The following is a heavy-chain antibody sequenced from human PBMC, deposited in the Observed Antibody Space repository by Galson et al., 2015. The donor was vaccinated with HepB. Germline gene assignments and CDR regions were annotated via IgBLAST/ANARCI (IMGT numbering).Heavy chain of an antibody. V-gene: IGHV3-49*04. CDR3: ARAVLRYFNGGGTTILDY. CDR2: IRRKVYGGTT. CDR1: GFTFGDYA. Sequence: SLRLSCAASGFTFGDYAMTWVRQAPGKGLEWVGFIRRKVYGGTTDYAASVKGRFTISKDDSKSIAYLQMNSLKSEDTAVYYCARAVLRYFNGGGTTILDYWGQGALVTVSS. J-gene: IGHJ4*02. D-gene: IGHD3-9*01.